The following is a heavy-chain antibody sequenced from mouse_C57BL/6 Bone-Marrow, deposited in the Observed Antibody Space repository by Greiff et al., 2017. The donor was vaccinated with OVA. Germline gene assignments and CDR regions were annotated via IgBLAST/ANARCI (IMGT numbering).Heavy chain of an antibody. V-gene: IGHV1-81*01. CDR2: IYPRSGNT. CDR3: ARNGYYPWCAY. D-gene: IGHD2-3*01. J-gene: IGHJ3*01. Sequence: VQLQESGAELARPGASVKLSCKASGYTFTSYGISWVKQRTGQGLEWIGEIYPRSGNTYYNEKFKGKATLTADKSSSTAYMELRSLTSEDSAVYFCARNGYYPWCAYWGQGTLVTVSA. CDR1: GYTFTSYG.